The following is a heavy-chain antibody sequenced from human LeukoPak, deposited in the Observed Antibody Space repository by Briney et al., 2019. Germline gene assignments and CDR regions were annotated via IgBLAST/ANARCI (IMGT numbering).Heavy chain of an antibody. Sequence: KPSETLSLTCTVSGGSISSYYWSWIRQPPGKGLEWIEHIYYSGSTNYNPSLKSRVTISIDTSKNQFSLRLSSVTAADTAVYYCARGAAGYSYGWGQGTLVTVSS. V-gene: IGHV4-59*01. D-gene: IGHD5-18*01. CDR3: ARGAAGYSYG. CDR2: IYYSGST. CDR1: GGSISSYY. J-gene: IGHJ4*02.